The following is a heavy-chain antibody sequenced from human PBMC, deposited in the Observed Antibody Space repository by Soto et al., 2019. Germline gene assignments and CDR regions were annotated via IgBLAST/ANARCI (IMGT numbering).Heavy chain of an antibody. D-gene: IGHD1-26*01. J-gene: IGHJ6*02. V-gene: IGHV4-39*01. CDR3: ARHPGELPNYYYYGMDV. CDR1: GGSISSSSYS. CDR2: IYYSGST. Sequence: SETLSLTCTVSGGSISSSSYSWGWIRQPPGKGLEWIGSIYYSGSTYYNPSLKSRVTISVDTSKNQFSLKLSSVTAADTAVYYCARHPGELPNYYYYGMDVWGQGTTVTVSS.